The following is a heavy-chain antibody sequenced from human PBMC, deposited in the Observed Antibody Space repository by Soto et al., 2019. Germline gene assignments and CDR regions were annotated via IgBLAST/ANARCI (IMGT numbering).Heavy chain of an antibody. D-gene: IGHD1-26*01. J-gene: IGHJ6*02. V-gene: IGHV4-39*01. CDR3: ARHPGELPNYYYYGMDV. CDR1: GGSISSSSYS. CDR2: IYYSGST. Sequence: SETLSLTCTVSGGSISSSSYSWGWIRQPPGKGLEWIGSIYYSGSTYYNPSLKSRVTISVDTSKNQFSLKLSSVTAADTAVYYCARHPGELPNYYYYGMDVWGQGTTVTVSS.